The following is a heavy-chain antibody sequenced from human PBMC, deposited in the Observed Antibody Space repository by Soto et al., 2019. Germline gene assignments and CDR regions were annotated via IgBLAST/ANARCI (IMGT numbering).Heavy chain of an antibody. J-gene: IGHJ4*02. V-gene: IGHV4-59*01. Sequence: SETLSLTCTVSSGSISSYYWSWIRQPPGKGLEWIGYIHYTGNTNSNPSLKGRVTLSIDPSWNQFSLKLRSVTAADTAVYFCATESGSTYGYFDYWGQGTQVTVS. D-gene: IGHD5-18*01. CDR2: IHYTGNT. CDR3: ATESGSTYGYFDY. CDR1: SGSISSYY.